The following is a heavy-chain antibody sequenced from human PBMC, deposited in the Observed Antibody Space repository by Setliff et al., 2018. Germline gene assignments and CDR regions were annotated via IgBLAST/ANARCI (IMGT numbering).Heavy chain of an antibody. Sequence: PGVSLRLSCAASGFTFSSYAMSWVRQAPGKGLEWVSAISGSGGSTYYADSVKGRFTISRDNSKNTLYLQMNSLRAEDTAVYYCAKVPRIAAAGPRFDYWGQGTLVTVSS. CDR3: AKVPRIAAAGPRFDY. D-gene: IGHD6-13*01. CDR1: GFTFSSYA. CDR2: ISGSGGST. J-gene: IGHJ4*02. V-gene: IGHV3-23*01.